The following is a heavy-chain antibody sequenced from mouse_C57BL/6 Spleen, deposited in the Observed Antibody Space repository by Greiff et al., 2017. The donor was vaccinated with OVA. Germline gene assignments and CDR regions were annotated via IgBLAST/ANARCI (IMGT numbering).Heavy chain of an antibody. V-gene: IGHV3-6*01. CDR1: GYSITSGYY. Sequence: EVHLVESGPGLVKPSQSLSLTCSVTGYSITSGYYWNWIRQFPGNKLEWMGYISYDGSNNYNPSLKNRISITRDTSKNQFFLKLNSVTTEDTATYYCARDHYYGSPKGYWGQGTTLTVSS. J-gene: IGHJ2*01. CDR3: ARDHYYGSPKGY. CDR2: ISYDGSN. D-gene: IGHD1-1*01.